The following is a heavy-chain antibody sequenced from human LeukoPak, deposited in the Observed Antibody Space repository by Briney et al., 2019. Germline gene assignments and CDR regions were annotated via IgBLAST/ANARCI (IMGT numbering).Heavy chain of an antibody. CDR3: ATYSSGWSYDY. V-gene: IGHV4-39*07. D-gene: IGHD6-19*01. CDR1: GGSISSSSYY. Sequence: SETLFLTCTVSGGSISSSSYYWGWIRQPPGKGLEWIGSIYYSGSTYYNPSLKSRVTISVDTSKNQFSLKLSSVTAADTAVYYCATYSSGWSYDYWGQGTPVTVSS. J-gene: IGHJ4*02. CDR2: IYYSGST.